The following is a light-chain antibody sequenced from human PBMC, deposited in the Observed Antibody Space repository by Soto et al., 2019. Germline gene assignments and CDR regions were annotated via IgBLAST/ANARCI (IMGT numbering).Light chain of an antibody. CDR3: QQYGSSPDT. V-gene: IGKV3-20*01. J-gene: IGKJ2*01. CDR2: DAS. CDR1: QSVSGSF. Sequence: EIVLTQSPGTLSLSPGERATLSCRASQSVSGSFLAWYQQKPGQAPRLLIYDASNRATGIPDRFSGSGSGTDFTLTIIGLEPEDFAVYSCQQYGSSPDTFGQGTKLEIK.